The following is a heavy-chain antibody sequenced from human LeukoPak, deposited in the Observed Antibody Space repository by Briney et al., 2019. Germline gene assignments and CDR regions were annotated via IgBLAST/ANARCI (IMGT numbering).Heavy chain of an antibody. V-gene: IGHV2-70*11. J-gene: IGHJ4*02. CDR2: IDWDDDE. Sequence: TLSLTCTVSGGSISSYYWSWIRQPPGKALEWLARIDWDDDEYYSTSLKTRLTISKDTSKNQVVLTMTNMDPVDTATYYCARIEVAGPEYYFDYWGQGTLVTVSS. CDR3: ARIEVAGPEYYFDY. D-gene: IGHD6-19*01. CDR1: GGSISSYY.